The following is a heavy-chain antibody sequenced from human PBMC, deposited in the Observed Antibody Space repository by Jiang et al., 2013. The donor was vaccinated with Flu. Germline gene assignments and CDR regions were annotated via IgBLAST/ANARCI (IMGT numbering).Heavy chain of an antibody. V-gene: IGHV4-59*01. CDR1: GASISSSY. Sequence: LLKPSETLSLTCTVSGASISSSYWTWIRQPPGKGLEWIGYIYYSRSTKYNPSLESRVTISVDTSKNQFSLRLGSVTAADTAVYYCAREASGNYYTTFDYWGQGALVTVSS. CDR2: IYYSRST. D-gene: IGHD1-26*01. CDR3: AREASGNYYTTFDY. J-gene: IGHJ4*02.